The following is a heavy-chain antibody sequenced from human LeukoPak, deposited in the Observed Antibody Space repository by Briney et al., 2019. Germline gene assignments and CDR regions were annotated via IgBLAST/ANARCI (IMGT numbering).Heavy chain of an antibody. CDR3: TTDGSGFYYYYYYGMDV. J-gene: IGHJ6*02. CDR1: GFTFSNAW. CDR2: IKSKTDGGTT. D-gene: IGHD3-3*01. Sequence: PGGSLRLSCAASGFTFSNAWMSWVRQAPGKGLEWVGRIKSKTDGGTTDYAAPVKGRFTISRDDSKNTLYLQMNSLKTEDTAVYYCTTDGSGFYYYYYYGMDVWGQGTTVTVSS. V-gene: IGHV3-15*01.